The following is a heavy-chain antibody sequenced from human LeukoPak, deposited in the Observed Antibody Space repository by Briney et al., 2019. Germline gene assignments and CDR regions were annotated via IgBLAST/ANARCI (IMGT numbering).Heavy chain of an antibody. V-gene: IGHV3-48*03. CDR3: ARDRSQWLASYFFDY. D-gene: IGHD6-19*01. CDR2: ISSSGSTI. J-gene: IGHJ4*02. CDR1: GFTFSSYD. Sequence: GGSLRLSCAASGFTFSSYDMNWVRQAPGKGLGWVSHISSSGSTIYYADSVKGRFTISRDNAKNSLYLQMNSLRAEDTAVYYCARDRSQWLASYFFDYWGQGTLVTVSS.